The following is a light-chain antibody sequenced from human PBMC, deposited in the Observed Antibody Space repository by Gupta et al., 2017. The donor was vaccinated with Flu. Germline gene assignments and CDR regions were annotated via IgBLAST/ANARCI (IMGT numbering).Light chain of an antibody. V-gene: IGKV1-39*01. CDR3: QQSHSTPIT. J-gene: IGKJ5*01. CDR1: QSISTY. Sequence: DIHMTHSPSSLSASVGDRVTIPCRASQSISTYLNWYQQKPGKAPKLLIYGASSLQSGVPARFSGSGSGTDFILTISRLQPEDSATYYCQQSHSTPITFGQGTRLEIK. CDR2: GAS.